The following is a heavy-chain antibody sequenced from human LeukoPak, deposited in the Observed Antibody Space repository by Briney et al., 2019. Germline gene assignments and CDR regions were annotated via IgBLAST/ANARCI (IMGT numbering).Heavy chain of an antibody. D-gene: IGHD4-17*01. J-gene: IGHJ4*02. CDR2: ISSSSSTI. Sequence: GSLRLSCAASGFTFSSYSMNWVRQAPGKGLEWVSYISSSSSTIYYADSVKGQFTISRDNAKNSLYLQMNSLRAEDTAVYYCARDYGDYVADPLDYWGQGTLVTVSS. CDR3: ARDYGDYVADPLDY. CDR1: GFTFSSYS. V-gene: IGHV3-48*01.